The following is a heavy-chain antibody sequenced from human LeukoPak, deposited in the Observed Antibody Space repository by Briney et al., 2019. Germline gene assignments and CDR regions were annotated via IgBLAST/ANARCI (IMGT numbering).Heavy chain of an antibody. V-gene: IGHV4-39*07. CDR3: ARSVVVPAATPGEFDP. Sequence: SETLSLTCTVSGRSISSSSYYWGWIRQPPGKGLEWIGSIYYSGSTYYNPSLKSGVTISVDTSKDQFSLKLSSVTAADTAVYYCARSVVVPAATPGEFDPWGQGTLVTVSS. CDR1: GRSISSSSYY. D-gene: IGHD2-2*02. CDR2: IYYSGST. J-gene: IGHJ5*02.